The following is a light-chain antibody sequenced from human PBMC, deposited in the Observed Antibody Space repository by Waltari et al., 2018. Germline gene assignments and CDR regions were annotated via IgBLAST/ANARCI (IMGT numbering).Light chain of an antibody. Sequence: DIQMTQSPSFVSASVGDRVTITCRASQDIRTGLAWYQQKPGKAPKLLIYSASGLHSGVPSRFSGSGSGTHFTLTISSLQPEDFATYYCQQANSFPWTFGQGTKVEIK. CDR2: SAS. CDR3: QQANSFPWT. J-gene: IGKJ1*01. V-gene: IGKV1-12*01. CDR1: QDIRTG.